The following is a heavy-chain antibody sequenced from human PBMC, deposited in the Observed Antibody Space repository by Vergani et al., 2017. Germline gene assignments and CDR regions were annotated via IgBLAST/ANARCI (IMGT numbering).Heavy chain of an antibody. CDR2: ISGGGDTN. V-gene: IGHV3-23*01. D-gene: IGHD6-6*01. CDR1: GFTLNSFA. CDR3: ANGDRLEARDNWFDS. J-gene: IGHJ5*01. Sequence: VQLLESGGGLVQSGGSLRLTCAASGFTLNSFAMTWVRQAPGMGLEWISTISGGGDTNHYADSVKGRFTISRDNYKSTLYLQIKSLRAEDKAVYYCANGDRLEARDNWFDSWGQGCQVTVTS.